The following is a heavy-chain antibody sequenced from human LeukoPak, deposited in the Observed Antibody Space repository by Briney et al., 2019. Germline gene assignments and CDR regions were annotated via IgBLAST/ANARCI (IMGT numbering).Heavy chain of an antibody. V-gene: IGHV3-74*01. CDR3: ARDGSLPDY. CDR2: INSDGTT. CDR1: GFTFSSYW. Sequence: GGSLRLSCAASGFTFSSYWMHWVRQAPGKGLVWVSRINSDGTTSYADSVKGRFTISRDNAKNTLYLQMNSLRAENTAVYYCARDGSLPDYWGQGTLVTVSS. J-gene: IGHJ4*02.